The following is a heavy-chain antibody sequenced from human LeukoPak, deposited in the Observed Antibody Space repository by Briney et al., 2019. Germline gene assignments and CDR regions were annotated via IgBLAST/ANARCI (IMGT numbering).Heavy chain of an antibody. V-gene: IGHV3-30-3*01. Sequence: QSGGSLRLSCAASEFTFRSYAFHWVRQAPGKGLEGVAFISYDGSNKFYADSVKGRFTISRDNSKNTLYLQMNSLRAEDTAVYYCARDLGPTYCILDYWGQGTLVTVSS. CDR3: ARDLGPTYCILDY. D-gene: IGHD3-16*01. J-gene: IGHJ4*02. CDR2: ISYDGSNK. CDR1: EFTFRSYA.